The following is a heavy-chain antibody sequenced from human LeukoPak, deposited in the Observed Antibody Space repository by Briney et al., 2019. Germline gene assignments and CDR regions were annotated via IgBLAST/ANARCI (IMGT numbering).Heavy chain of an antibody. V-gene: IGHV4-34*01. CDR1: GGSFSGYY. J-gene: IGHJ6*03. D-gene: IGHD2-15*01. CDR3: ARGRGYCSGGSCYSSYYYYYMDV. Sequence: PSETLSLTCAVYGGSFSGYYWSWIRQPPGKGLEWIGEINHSGSTNYNPSLKSRVTISVDTSKTQFSLKLSSVTAADTAVYYCARGRGYCSGGSCYSSYYYYYMDVWAKGPRSPSP. CDR2: INHSGST.